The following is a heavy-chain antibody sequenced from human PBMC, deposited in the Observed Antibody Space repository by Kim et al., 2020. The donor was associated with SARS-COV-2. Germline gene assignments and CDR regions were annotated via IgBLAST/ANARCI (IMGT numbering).Heavy chain of an antibody. CDR1: GFTFSSYA. V-gene: IGHV3-23*01. J-gene: IGHJ4*02. CDR2: ISGSGGST. D-gene: IGHD2-2*02. Sequence: GGSLRLSCAASGFTFSSYAMSWVRQAPGKGLEWVSAISGSGGSTYYADSVKGRFTISRDNSKNTLYLQMNSLRAEDTAVYYCAKEVVPLGYCSSTSCYTDYWGQGTLVTVSS. CDR3: AKEVVPLGYCSSTSCYTDY.